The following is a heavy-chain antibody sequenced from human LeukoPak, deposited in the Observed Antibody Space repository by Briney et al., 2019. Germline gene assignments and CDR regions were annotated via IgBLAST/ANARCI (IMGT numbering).Heavy chain of an antibody. J-gene: IGHJ6*02. D-gene: IGHD2-15*01. CDR1: GFTFSSYA. Sequence: GGSLRLSCAASGFTFSSYAMHWVRQAPGKGLEWVAVILYDGSNKYYADSVKGRFTISRDNSKNTLYLQMNSLRAEDTAVYYCARDRSRYCSGGSCHTFYYYGMDGWGQGTTVTVSS. CDR3: ARDRSRYCSGGSCHTFYYYGMDG. CDR2: ILYDGSNK. V-gene: IGHV3-30-3*01.